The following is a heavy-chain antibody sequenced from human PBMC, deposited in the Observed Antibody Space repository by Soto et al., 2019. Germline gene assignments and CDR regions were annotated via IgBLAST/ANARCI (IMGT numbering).Heavy chain of an antibody. J-gene: IGHJ4*02. CDR3: AKDGCGGDCPHNHYFDY. Sequence: GGSLRLSCAASGFTFSSYAMSWVRQAPGKGLEWVSAISGSGGSTYYADSVKGRFTISRDNSKNTPYLQMNSLRAEDTAVYYCAKDGCGGDCPHNHYFDYWGQGTLVTVSS. V-gene: IGHV3-23*01. CDR2: ISGSGGST. D-gene: IGHD2-21*02. CDR1: GFTFSSYA.